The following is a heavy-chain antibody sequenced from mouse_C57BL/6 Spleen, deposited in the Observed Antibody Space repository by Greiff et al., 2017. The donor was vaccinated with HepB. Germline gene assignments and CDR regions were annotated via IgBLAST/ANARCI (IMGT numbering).Heavy chain of an antibody. Sequence: ESGPELVKPGASVKISCKASGYAFSSSWMNWVKQRPGKGLEWIGRIYPGDGDTNYNGKFKGKATLTADKSSSTAYMQLSSLTSEDSAVYFCARSNWDNAYWGQGTLVTVSA. J-gene: IGHJ3*01. CDR1: GYAFSSSW. V-gene: IGHV1-82*01. CDR2: IYPGDGDT. CDR3: ARSNWDNAY. D-gene: IGHD4-1*01.